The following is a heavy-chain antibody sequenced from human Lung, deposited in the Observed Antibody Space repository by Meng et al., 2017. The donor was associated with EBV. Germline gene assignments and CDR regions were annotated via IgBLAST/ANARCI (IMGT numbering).Heavy chain of an antibody. J-gene: IGHJ4*02. CDR3: ASGTPGRSYCDY. CDR1: GYTFGSYG. Sequence: QVHLLQSGHEVKKPGASRRVSCKASGYTFGSYGICWVRQAPGQGLEWMGWFVNYVDTYPAPKFQGRVTMTTDTHTNTAFMELRSLTSDDTAVYYCASGTPGRSYCDYWGQGTLVTVSS. D-gene: IGHD2-15*01. V-gene: IGHV1-18*01. CDR2: FVNYVDT.